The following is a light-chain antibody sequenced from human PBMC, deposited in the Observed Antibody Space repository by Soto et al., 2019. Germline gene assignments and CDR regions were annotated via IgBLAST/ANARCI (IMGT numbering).Light chain of an antibody. V-gene: IGKV1-5*03. Sequence: DIQMTQSPSTLSASVGDRVTITCRPSQSINTWLAWYQKKPGKAPKLLIQKASSLESGVPSRFSGSGSGTEFTLTITSLQPDDFATYYCQQYHNFFLTFGQGTKLEIK. CDR3: QQYHNFFLT. CDR1: QSINTW. J-gene: IGKJ2*01. CDR2: KAS.